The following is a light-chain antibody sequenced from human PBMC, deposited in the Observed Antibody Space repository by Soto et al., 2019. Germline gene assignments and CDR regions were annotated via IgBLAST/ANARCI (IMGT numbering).Light chain of an antibody. Sequence: EIVLPQSPGPLSLSPGERSTLSCMASQSVANNYLAWYQQKPGQAPRLLIYGASSRATGIPDRFSGSGSGTDFTLTISRLEPEDFAVYYCQQYGIAPTWTFGQGTKVDI. J-gene: IGKJ1*01. CDR2: GAS. CDR1: QSVANNY. V-gene: IGKV3-20*01. CDR3: QQYGIAPTWT.